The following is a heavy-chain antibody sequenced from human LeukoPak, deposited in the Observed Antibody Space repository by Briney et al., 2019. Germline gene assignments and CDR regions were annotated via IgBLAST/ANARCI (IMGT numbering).Heavy chain of an antibody. Sequence: GGSLRLSCEASGFTFSSYAMSWVRQDPGKGLEWVSAISGSGGSTYYADSVKGRFTISRDNSKNTLYLQMNSLRAEDTAGYYCAKSAQGGPYYYYGMDVWGQGTTVPVSS. CDR1: GFTFSSYA. J-gene: IGHJ6*02. CDR3: AKSAQGGPYYYYGMDV. D-gene: IGHD2-15*01. V-gene: IGHV3-23*01. CDR2: ISGSGGST.